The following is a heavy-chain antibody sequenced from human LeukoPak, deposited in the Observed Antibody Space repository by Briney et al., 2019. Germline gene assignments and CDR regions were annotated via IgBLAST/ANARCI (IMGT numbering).Heavy chain of an antibody. Sequence: ASVKVSCKATGYTFTSYGISWVRQAPGQGLEWMGWISAYNGNTNYAQKLQGRVTMTTDTSTSTAYMELRSLRSDDTAVYYCARVYCSGGSCYGGDYWGQGTLVTVSS. CDR1: GYTFTSYG. J-gene: IGHJ4*02. CDR3: ARVYCSGGSCYGGDY. CDR2: ISAYNGNT. V-gene: IGHV1-18*01. D-gene: IGHD2-15*01.